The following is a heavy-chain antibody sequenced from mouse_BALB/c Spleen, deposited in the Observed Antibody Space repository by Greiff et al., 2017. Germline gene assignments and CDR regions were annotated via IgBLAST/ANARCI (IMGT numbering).Heavy chain of an antibody. CDR2: ISNGGGST. J-gene: IGHJ4*01. Sequence: EVHLVESGGGLVQPGGSLKLSCAASGFTFSSYTMSWVRQTPEKRLEWVAYISNGGGSTYYPDTVKGRFTISRDTAKNTLYLQMSSLKSEDTAMYYCARLPYYYGSSYYYAMDYWGQGTSVTVSA. V-gene: IGHV5-12-2*01. CDR3: ARLPYYYGSSYYYAMDY. CDR1: GFTFSSYT. D-gene: IGHD1-1*01.